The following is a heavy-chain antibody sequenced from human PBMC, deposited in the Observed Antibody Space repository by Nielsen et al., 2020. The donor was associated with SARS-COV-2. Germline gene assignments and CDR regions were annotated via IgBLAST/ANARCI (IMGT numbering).Heavy chain of an antibody. CDR2: IDPSDSYT. Sequence: GGSLRLSCKGSGYSFTSYWISWVRQMPGKGLEWMGRIDPSDSYTNYSPSFQGHVTISADKSISTAYLQWSSLKASDTAMYYCARRKSSGWYLDYFDYWGQGTLVTVSS. J-gene: IGHJ4*02. D-gene: IGHD6-19*01. V-gene: IGHV5-10-1*01. CDR3: ARRKSSGWYLDYFDY. CDR1: GYSFTSYW.